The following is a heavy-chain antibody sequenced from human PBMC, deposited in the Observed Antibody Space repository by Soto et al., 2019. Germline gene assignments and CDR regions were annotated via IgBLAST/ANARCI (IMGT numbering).Heavy chain of an antibody. CDR3: AKEETYYYDSSGYYLQRGWFDP. CDR1: GFTFSSYA. D-gene: IGHD3-22*01. CDR2: ISGSGGST. J-gene: IGHJ5*02. V-gene: IGHV3-23*01. Sequence: EVQLLESGGGLVQPGGSLRLSCVASGFTFSSYAMSWVRQAPGKGLEWVSAISGSGGSTYYADSVKGRFTISRDNSKNTLYLQMNSLRAEDTAVYYCAKEETYYYDSSGYYLQRGWFDPWGQGTLVTVSS.